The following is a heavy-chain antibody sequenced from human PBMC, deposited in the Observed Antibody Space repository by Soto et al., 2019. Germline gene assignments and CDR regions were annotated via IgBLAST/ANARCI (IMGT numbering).Heavy chain of an antibody. D-gene: IGHD3-3*01. J-gene: IGHJ4*02. Sequence: EVQLEESGGDLVLPGKSLRLSCVASGFTFEGYALHWVRQVPGKGLDWVAGMSWNSGNIGYADSVKGRFTVSRDNARKTLHVQMNSLRPEDTALYHCTKAAQPFWRGRYFDSWGQGT. CDR2: MSWNSGNI. CDR3: TKAAQPFWRGRYFDS. CDR1: GFTFEGYA. V-gene: IGHV3-9*01.